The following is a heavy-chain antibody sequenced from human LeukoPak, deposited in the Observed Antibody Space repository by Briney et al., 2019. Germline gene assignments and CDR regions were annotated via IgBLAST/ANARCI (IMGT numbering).Heavy chain of an antibody. V-gene: IGHV4-39*01. CDR3: GRQRAGATDY. CDR1: GGSISSTTYY. CDR2: IYYSGTT. Sequence: SETLSLTCTVSGGSISSTTYYWGWIRQPPGKGLEWIGTIYYSGTTSYNPSLKSRVTMSVDTSKNQFTLKLSSVTVADTGVYYCGRQRAGATDYWGQGTLLTVSS. D-gene: IGHD1-26*01. J-gene: IGHJ4*02.